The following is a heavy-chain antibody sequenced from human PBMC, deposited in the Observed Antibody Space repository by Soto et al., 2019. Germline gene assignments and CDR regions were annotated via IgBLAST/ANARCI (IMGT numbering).Heavy chain of an antibody. V-gene: IGHV3-74*01. J-gene: IGHJ5*02. Sequence: EVQLVESGGGSVQPGGSLRLSCAASGFTLNSFFMHWVRHAPGKGLMWVSRISNDGSSTTYADSVKGRFTIPRDNARNTLYLQMNSLRADDTAVYFCVRDQDSRGYSVFNLWGQGAQVTVSS. CDR1: GFTLNSFF. CDR2: ISNDGSST. CDR3: VRDQDSRGYSVFNL. D-gene: IGHD3-22*01.